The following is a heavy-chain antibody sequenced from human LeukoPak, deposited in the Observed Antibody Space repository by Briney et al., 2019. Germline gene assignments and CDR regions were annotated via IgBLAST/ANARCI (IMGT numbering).Heavy chain of an antibody. CDR2: INHSGST. V-gene: IGHV4-34*01. Sequence: PSENLSLTCAVYGGSFSGYYWSWIRQPPGKGLEWIGEINHSGSTNYNPSLKSRVTISVDTSKNQFSLKLSSVTAADTAVYYCARAPYYYDSSGYYSPRGYYFDYWGQGTLVTVSS. D-gene: IGHD3-22*01. J-gene: IGHJ4*02. CDR3: ARAPYYYDSSGYYSPRGYYFDY. CDR1: GGSFSGYY.